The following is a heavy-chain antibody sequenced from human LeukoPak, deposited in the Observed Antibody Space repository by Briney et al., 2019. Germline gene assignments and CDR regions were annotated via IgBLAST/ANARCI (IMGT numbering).Heavy chain of an antibody. Sequence: GASVKVSFKASGYTFTGYYMHWVRQAPGQGLEWMGWINPNSGGTNYAQKFQGRVTMTRDTSISTAYMELSRLRSDDTAVYYCARDLPYDSSGYFGYWGQGTLVTVSS. CDR3: ARDLPYDSSGYFGY. V-gene: IGHV1-2*02. J-gene: IGHJ4*02. CDR2: INPNSGGT. D-gene: IGHD3-22*01. CDR1: GYTFTGYY.